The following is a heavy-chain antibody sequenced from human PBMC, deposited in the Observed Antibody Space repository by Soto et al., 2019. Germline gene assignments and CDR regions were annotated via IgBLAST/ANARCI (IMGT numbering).Heavy chain of an antibody. V-gene: IGHV3-23*01. CDR1: GFTFSNAW. D-gene: IGHD6-13*01. CDR2: ISGSGTST. J-gene: IGHJ6*02. CDR3: TRLPGIAAAGTLGWYYYYGMDV. Sequence: GGSLRLSCAASGFTFSNAWINWVRQAPGKGLEWVSGISGSGTSTYYADSVKGRFTVSRDNSKNTLYLQMNSLKTEDTAVYYCTRLPGIAAAGTLGWYYYYGMDVWGQGTTVTVSS.